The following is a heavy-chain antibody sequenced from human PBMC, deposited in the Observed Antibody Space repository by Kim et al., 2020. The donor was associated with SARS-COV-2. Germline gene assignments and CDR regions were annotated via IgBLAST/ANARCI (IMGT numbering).Heavy chain of an antibody. CDR1: GYTFTSYA. V-gene: IGHV7-4-1*02. Sequence: ASVKVSCKASGYTFTSYAMNWVRQAPGQGLEWMGWINANSGNPTYAQGFTGRFVFSLDTSVSTAYLQISSLKAEDTAVYYCARESTSSSWYPDFDYWGQGTLVTVSS. D-gene: IGHD6-13*01. J-gene: IGHJ4*02. CDR2: INANSGNP. CDR3: ARESTSSSWYPDFDY.